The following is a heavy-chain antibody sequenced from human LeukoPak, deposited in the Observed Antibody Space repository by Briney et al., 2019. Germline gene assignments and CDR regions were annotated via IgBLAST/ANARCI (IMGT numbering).Heavy chain of an antibody. CDR3: ARDRTSGYDFSFDY. CDR2: ISSSDSPR. V-gene: IGHV3-11*01. D-gene: IGHD5-12*01. Sequence: PGGSLRLSCAASGFTYSDYYMSWIRQAPGKGLEWVSYISSSDSPRFYADSVKGRFTISRDNAKKSLFLQMNSLRAEDTAVYYCARDRTSGYDFSFDYWGQGTLVTVSS. J-gene: IGHJ4*02. CDR1: GFTYSDYY.